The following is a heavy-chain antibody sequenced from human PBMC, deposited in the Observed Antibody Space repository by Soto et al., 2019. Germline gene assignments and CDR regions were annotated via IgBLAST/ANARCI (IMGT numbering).Heavy chain of an antibody. Sequence: PGGSLRLSCTASGFTFSSHAMTWVRQAPGKGLEWVSGLSDSGDSIYYADSVKGRFTISRDNSRNTLFLHMNSLRADDTAVYYCAKDPNGDYAGAFDSWGQGTLVTVSS. CDR2: LSDSGDSI. CDR3: AKDPNGDYAGAFDS. D-gene: IGHD4-17*01. V-gene: IGHV3-23*01. CDR1: GFTFSSHA. J-gene: IGHJ4*02.